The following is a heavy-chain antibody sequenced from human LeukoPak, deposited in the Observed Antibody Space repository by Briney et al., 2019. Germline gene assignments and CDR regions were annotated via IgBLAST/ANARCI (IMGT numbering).Heavy chain of an antibody. D-gene: IGHD1-7*01. J-gene: IGHJ5*02. Sequence: SVKVSCKASGGTFSSYAISWVRQAPGQGLEWMGGIIPIFGTANYAQKFQGRVTITADESTSTAYMELGSLRSEDTAVYYCARAFHWNYGSRWFDPWGQGTLVTVSS. CDR1: GGTFSSYA. CDR2: IIPIFGTA. V-gene: IGHV1-69*13. CDR3: ARAFHWNYGSRWFDP.